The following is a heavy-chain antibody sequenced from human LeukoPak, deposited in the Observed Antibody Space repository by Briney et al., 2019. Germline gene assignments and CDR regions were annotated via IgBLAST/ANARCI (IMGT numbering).Heavy chain of an antibody. V-gene: IGHV3-13*01. CDR1: GFTFRGYD. Sequence: PGGSLRLSCAASGFTFRGYDMHWVRQATGKGLEWVSAIGPAGDTYYPGSVKGRFTISRENAKSSLYLQMNSLRAGDTGVYYCARAPRSSVSWYFDLWGRGTLVTVSS. CDR2: IGPAGDT. J-gene: IGHJ2*01. D-gene: IGHD5/OR15-5a*01. CDR3: ARAPRSSVSWYFDL.